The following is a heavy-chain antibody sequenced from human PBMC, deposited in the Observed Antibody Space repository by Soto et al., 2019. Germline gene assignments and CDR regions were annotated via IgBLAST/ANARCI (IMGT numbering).Heavy chain of an antibody. J-gene: IGHJ4*01. Sequence: TQSLTGTGSGGSISRYYWSSIQQPAGKGLEWIGRIYTSGSTNYNPSLKSRVTMSVDTSKNQFSLKLSSVTAADTAVYYCARESSVEASIDIWGQGTGVTVSS. CDR2: IYTSGST. CDR3: ARESSVEASIDI. CDR1: GGSISRYY. V-gene: IGHV4-4*07. D-gene: IGHD1-26*01.